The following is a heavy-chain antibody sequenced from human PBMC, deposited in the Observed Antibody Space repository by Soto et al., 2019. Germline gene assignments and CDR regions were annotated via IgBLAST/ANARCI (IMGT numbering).Heavy chain of an antibody. CDR3: ARRLYDSSGPYFDY. CDR1: GYSISSSNW. V-gene: IGHV4-28*01. J-gene: IGHJ4*02. CDR2: IYYSGTT. Sequence: NPSETLSLTCAASGYSISSSNWWGWIRQRPGKGLEWIGYIYYSGTTYYNPSLKSRVTMSVDTSKNQFSLKLSSVTAADTAVYYCARRLYDSSGPYFDYWGQGTLVTVSS. D-gene: IGHD3-22*01.